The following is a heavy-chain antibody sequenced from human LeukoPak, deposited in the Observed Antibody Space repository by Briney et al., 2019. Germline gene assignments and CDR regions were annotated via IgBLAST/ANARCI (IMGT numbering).Heavy chain of an antibody. Sequence: PSETLSLTCTVSGGSISSYYWSWIRQPPGKGLEWIGYIYYSGSTNYNPSLKSRVTISVDTSKNQFSLKLSSVTAAVTAVYYCARWADKSGSSSRVAFDIWGQGTMVTVSS. D-gene: IGHD6-6*01. CDR1: GGSISSYY. V-gene: IGHV4-59*01. J-gene: IGHJ3*02. CDR3: ARWADKSGSSSRVAFDI. CDR2: IYYSGST.